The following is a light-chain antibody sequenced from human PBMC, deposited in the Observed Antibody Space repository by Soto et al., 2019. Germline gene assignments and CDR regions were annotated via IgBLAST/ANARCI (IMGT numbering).Light chain of an antibody. CDR1: QSASSSY. J-gene: IGKJ4*01. CDR2: GAS. V-gene: IGKV3-20*01. Sequence: EIVLTQSPGTLSLSPGERATLSCRASQSASSSYLAWYQHKPGQAPRLLIYGASSRATGIPDRFSGSGSGTDFTLTISRLEPEDFAVYYCQQYGSSPLTFGGGTKVEIK. CDR3: QQYGSSPLT.